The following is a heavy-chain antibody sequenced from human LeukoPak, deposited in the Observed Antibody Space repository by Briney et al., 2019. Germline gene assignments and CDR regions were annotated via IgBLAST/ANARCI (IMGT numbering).Heavy chain of an antibody. Sequence: ASVKVSCKASGNILTRYTINWVRQAPGQGLEWMGWINTNTGNPTYAQGFTGRFVFSLDTSVSTAYLQISSLKAEDTAVYYCARVHQNYYGSGSYYNVAFDYWGQETLVTVSS. J-gene: IGHJ4*02. CDR3: ARVHQNYYGSGSYYNVAFDY. CDR1: GNILTRYT. V-gene: IGHV7-4-1*02. D-gene: IGHD3-10*01. CDR2: INTNTGNP.